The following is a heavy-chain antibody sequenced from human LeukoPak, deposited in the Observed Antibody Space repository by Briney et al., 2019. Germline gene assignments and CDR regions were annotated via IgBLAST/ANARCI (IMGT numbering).Heavy chain of an antibody. CDR1: GYSFTSYW. J-gene: IGHJ6*03. Sequence: PGESLKISCKGSGYSFTSYWIGWVRQMPGKGLEWTGIIYPGDSDTRYSPSFQGQVTISADKSISTAYLQWSSLKASDTAMYYCARHGRYYYYYMDVWGKGTTVTVSS. CDR2: IYPGDSDT. V-gene: IGHV5-51*01. CDR3: ARHGRYYYYYMDV.